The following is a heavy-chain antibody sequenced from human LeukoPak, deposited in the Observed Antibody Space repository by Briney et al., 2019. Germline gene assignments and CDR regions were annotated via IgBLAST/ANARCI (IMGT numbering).Heavy chain of an antibody. J-gene: IGHJ3*02. Sequence: HPGGSLRLSCAASGFTFSSYEMNWVRQAPGKGLEWVSFISISGSTIYYADSVKGRFTISRDNAKNSLYLQMNSLRAEDTAVYYCARTVAGLPLDAFDIWGQGTVVTVSS. CDR3: ARTVAGLPLDAFDI. V-gene: IGHV3-48*03. CDR2: ISISGSTI. D-gene: IGHD6-19*01. CDR1: GFTFSSYE.